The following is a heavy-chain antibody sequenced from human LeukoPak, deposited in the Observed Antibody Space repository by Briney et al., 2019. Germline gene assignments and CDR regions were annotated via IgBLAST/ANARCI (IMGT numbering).Heavy chain of an antibody. J-gene: IGHJ3*02. CDR1: GYTFTSYY. V-gene: IGHV1-46*01. D-gene: IGHD6-19*01. CDR3: ARDRDSSGWYGAFDI. CDR2: INPSGGST. Sequence: ASVKVSCKASGYTFTSYYMHWVRQAPGQGLEWMGIINPSGGSTSYAQKFRGRVTMTRDTSTSTVYMELSSLRSEDTAVYYCARDRDSSGWYGAFDIWGQGTMVTVSS.